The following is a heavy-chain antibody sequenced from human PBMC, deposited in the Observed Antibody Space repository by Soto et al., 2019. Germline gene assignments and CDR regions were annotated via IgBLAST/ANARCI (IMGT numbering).Heavy chain of an antibody. V-gene: IGHV3-23*01. J-gene: IGHJ4*02. CDR2: ITGSGDST. CDR1: GFTFSSHA. CDR3: AKDHQFSGWLRAQAFDY. Sequence: EVQLLESGGGLVQPGGSLRLSCAVSGFTFSSHAMSWVRQAPGKGLECISSITGSGDSTYYADSVKGRFTISRDKSKSTLYLQMISLRADGTAVYYWAKDHQFSGWLRAQAFDYWGQGTQVTVSS. D-gene: IGHD6-19*01.